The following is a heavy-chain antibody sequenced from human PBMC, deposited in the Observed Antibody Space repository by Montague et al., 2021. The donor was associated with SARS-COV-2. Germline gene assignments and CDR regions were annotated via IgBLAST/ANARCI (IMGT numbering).Heavy chain of an antibody. CDR2: ISSSTNII. D-gene: IGHD6-6*01. CDR3: AKDLVLRAARPDALDV. J-gene: IGHJ3*01. V-gene: IGHV3-48*04. Sequence: SLRLSCAASGFTFSSHSVNWVRQAPGKGLEWISYISSSTNIICYADSVKGRFTISRDNARNSLYLQMNSLRVDDTAVYYCAKDLVLRAARPDALDVWGQGTVVTVSS. CDR1: GFTFSSHS.